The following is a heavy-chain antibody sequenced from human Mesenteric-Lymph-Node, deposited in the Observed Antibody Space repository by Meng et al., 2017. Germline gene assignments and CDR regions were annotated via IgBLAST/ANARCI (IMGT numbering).Heavy chain of an antibody. Sequence: QVPLQESGPGLVKPSQTLSLTCSVSGGSISSGDSYWSWIRQPPGKGLEWIGYIYYSGSTYYNPSLKSRVTISVDTSKNQFSLNLSSVTAADTAVYYCGRDQGRQLINHWGQGTLVTVSS. CDR1: GGSISSGDSY. V-gene: IGHV4-30-4*01. D-gene: IGHD1-1*01. CDR3: GRDQGRQLINH. CDR2: IYYSGST. J-gene: IGHJ4*02.